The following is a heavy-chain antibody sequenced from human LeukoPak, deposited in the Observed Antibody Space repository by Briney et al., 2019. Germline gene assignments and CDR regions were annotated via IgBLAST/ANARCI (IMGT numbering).Heavy chain of an antibody. CDR3: TRVANGIDY. J-gene: IGHJ4*02. CDR1: GLTFSDYY. V-gene: IGHV3-72*01. CDR2: IRNKANSYTT. Sequence: GGSLRLSCAASGLTFSDYYMDRVRQAPGKGLEWVGRIRNKANSYTTEYAASVKGRFTISRDDSKNSLYLQMNSLKTEDTAVYYCTRVANGIDYWGQGTLVTVSS.